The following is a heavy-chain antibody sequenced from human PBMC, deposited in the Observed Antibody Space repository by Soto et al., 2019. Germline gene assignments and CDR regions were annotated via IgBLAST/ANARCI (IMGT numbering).Heavy chain of an antibody. Sequence: GGSLRLSCAASGFTFSSYAMSWVRQAPGKGLEWVSGISGSGGSTYYGDSVKGRFTISRDNSKNTLFLQMNSLRAEDTAVYYCARRGSSSWYMVDPWGQGTLVTVSS. CDR2: ISGSGGST. V-gene: IGHV3-23*01. CDR3: ARRGSSSWYMVDP. J-gene: IGHJ5*02. D-gene: IGHD6-13*01. CDR1: GFTFSSYA.